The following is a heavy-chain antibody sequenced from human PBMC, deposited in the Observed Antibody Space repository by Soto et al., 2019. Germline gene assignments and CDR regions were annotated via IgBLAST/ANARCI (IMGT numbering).Heavy chain of an antibody. CDR2: LTRTGTT. Sequence: PVGSLRLSCVASGFSFSDYSMTWVRQGPGRGLEWVATLTRTGTTFYADSVKGRFTISRDNSRNTLALQMYSLRAEDTARYYCAKRATTVPTPGNYFDCWGQGTLVTVSS. J-gene: IGHJ4*02. CDR3: AKRATTVPTPGNYFDC. D-gene: IGHD2-15*01. V-gene: IGHV3-23*01. CDR1: GFSFSDYS.